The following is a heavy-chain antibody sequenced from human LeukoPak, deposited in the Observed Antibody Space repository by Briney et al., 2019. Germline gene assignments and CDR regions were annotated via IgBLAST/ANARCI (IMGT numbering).Heavy chain of an antibody. J-gene: IGHJ4*02. D-gene: IGHD1-26*01. CDR3: AKGSGTHFVHDF. V-gene: IGHV3-7*05. CDR1: GFTFSNSW. CDR2: IKQDGSDK. Sequence: GGSLRPSCAASGFTFSNSWMSWVRQAPGKGLEWVANIKQDGSDKYYVDSVKGRFTISRDNAKNSLYLQMNSLRAEDTAVYYCAKGSGTHFVHDFWGQGTLVTVSS.